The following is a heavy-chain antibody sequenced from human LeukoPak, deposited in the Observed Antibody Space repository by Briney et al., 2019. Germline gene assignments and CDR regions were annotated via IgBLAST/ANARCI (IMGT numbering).Heavy chain of an antibody. V-gene: IGHV3-49*03. Sequence: GGSLRLSCSASGFTFGDYAMSWFRQAPGKGLEWVGFIRSKAYGGTTEYAASVKGRFTISRDDSKSIAYLQMNSLKTEDTAVYYCTRCRIQLWLHYYYYMDVWGKGTTVTVSS. CDR1: GFTFGDYA. D-gene: IGHD5-18*01. CDR3: TRCRIQLWLHYYYYMDV. CDR2: IRSKAYGGTT. J-gene: IGHJ6*03.